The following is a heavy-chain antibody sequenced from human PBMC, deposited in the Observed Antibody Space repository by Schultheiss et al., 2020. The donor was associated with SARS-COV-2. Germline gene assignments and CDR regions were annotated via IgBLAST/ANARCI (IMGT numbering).Heavy chain of an antibody. CDR3: ARDCPEGWFDP. D-gene: IGHD1-14*01. V-gene: IGHV3-21*01. CDR1: GFTFSSYS. J-gene: IGHJ5*02. Sequence: GGSLRLSCAASGFTFSSYSMNWVRQAPGKGLEWVSGISGSGGSTYYADSVKGRFTISRDNAKNSLYLQMNSLRAEDTAVYYCARDCPEGWFDPWGQGTLVTVSS. CDR2: ISGSGGST.